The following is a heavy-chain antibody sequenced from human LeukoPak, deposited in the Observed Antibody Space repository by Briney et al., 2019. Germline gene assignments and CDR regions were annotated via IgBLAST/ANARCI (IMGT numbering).Heavy chain of an antibody. CDR3: AKDHALDSSGYYNDY. D-gene: IGHD3-22*01. J-gene: IGHJ4*02. Sequence: GALRLSCGAPGFTFWSHAMRWVRPAPGEGLGGGSAISGSGGSTYYADSVKGRFTISRDNSKNTLYLQMNSLRAEDTAVYYCAKDHALDSSGYYNDYWGQGTLVTVSS. V-gene: IGHV3-23*01. CDR2: ISGSGGST. CDR1: GFTFWSHA.